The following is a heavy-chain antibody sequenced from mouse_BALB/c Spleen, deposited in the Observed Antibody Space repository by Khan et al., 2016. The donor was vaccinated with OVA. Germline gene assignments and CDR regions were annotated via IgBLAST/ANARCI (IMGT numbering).Heavy chain of an antibody. CDR1: GYIFTSYW. J-gene: IGHJ2*01. V-gene: IGHV1S132*01. D-gene: IGHD6-2*01. CDR3: AREESLYHFDH. Sequence: QVQLKHSGAELVRPGASVKLSCKTSGYIFTSYWIHWVKQRSGQGLEWIARIYPGTDNSYYNEKFKDKATLTADKSSSTAYMQLSSLKYEDSDVYVCAREESLYHFDHWGQGTTLTVSS. CDR2: IYPGTDNS.